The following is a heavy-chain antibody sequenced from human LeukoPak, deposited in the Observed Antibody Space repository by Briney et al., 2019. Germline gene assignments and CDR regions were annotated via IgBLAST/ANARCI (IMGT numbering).Heavy chain of an antibody. CDR3: ARDRASAGGFDY. Sequence: SETLSLTCSVSGGSISPYYWTWFRQPPGKELEWIGYIYYSGTTNYNPSLQSRVTISVATSKNQFSLKLSSVTAADTALYYCARDRASAGGFDYWGQGTLVTVSS. J-gene: IGHJ4*02. V-gene: IGHV4-59*01. CDR1: GGSISPYY. D-gene: IGHD2-15*01. CDR2: IYYSGTT.